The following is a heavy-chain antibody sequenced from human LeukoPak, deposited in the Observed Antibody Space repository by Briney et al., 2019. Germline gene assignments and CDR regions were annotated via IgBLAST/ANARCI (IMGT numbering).Heavy chain of an antibody. CDR3: ATGEQWLKRGFDY. CDR2: IYYSGST. D-gene: IGHD6-19*01. CDR1: GGSISSSSYY. J-gene: IGHJ4*02. V-gene: IGHV4-39*07. Sequence: SETLSLTCTVSGGSISSSSYYWGWIRQPPGKGLEWIGSIYYSGSTYYNPSLKSRVNISVDTSKNQFSLKLSSVTAADTAVYYCATGEQWLKRGFDYWGQGTLVTVSS.